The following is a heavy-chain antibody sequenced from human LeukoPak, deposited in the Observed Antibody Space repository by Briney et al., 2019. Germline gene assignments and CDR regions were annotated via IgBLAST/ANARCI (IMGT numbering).Heavy chain of an antibody. CDR3: ARMAVTTNYFDY. Sequence: SEPLSLTCTVSGGSISNYYWSWIRPPPGKGLEWIGYIYYSGSTNYNPSLKSRVTISLDTSKNQFSLKLSSVTAADTAVYYCARMAVTTNYFDYWGQGTLVTVSS. CDR2: IYYSGST. J-gene: IGHJ4*02. CDR1: GGSISNYY. D-gene: IGHD4-17*01. V-gene: IGHV4-59*08.